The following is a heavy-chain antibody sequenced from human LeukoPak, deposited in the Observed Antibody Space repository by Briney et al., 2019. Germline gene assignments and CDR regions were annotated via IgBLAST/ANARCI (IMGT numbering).Heavy chain of an antibody. CDR3: AKLLDRCSSWYGSFHI. J-gene: IGHJ3*02. CDR1: GFTFTSYG. V-gene: IGHV3-30*18. Sequence: GGSLRLSCAASGFTFTSYGMPWVRQAPGKGLEWVAVISYDESNTNYADSVKGRFTISRDNSQNTLYLQMDSLRAEDTALYYCAKLLDRCSSWYGSFHIWGQGTMVIVSS. CDR2: ISYDESNT. D-gene: IGHD6-13*01.